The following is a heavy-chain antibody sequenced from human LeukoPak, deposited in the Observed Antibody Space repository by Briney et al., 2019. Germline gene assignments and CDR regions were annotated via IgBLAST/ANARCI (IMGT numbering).Heavy chain of an antibody. Sequence: ASVKVSCKASGYTFTGYYMHWVRQAPGQGLEWMGWINPNNGGTKFAQKFQGRVTMTRDTSISTAYMELTRLRSDDTAVYYCARGPAVAGKFDYWGQGNLVTVSS. J-gene: IGHJ4*02. V-gene: IGHV1-2*02. CDR2: INPNNGGT. D-gene: IGHD6-19*01. CDR1: GYTFTGYY. CDR3: ARGPAVAGKFDY.